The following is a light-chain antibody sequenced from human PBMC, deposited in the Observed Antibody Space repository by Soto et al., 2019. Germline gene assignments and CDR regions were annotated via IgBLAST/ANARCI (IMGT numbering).Light chain of an antibody. V-gene: IGKV3-15*01. CDR1: QSVSSN. J-gene: IGKJ1*01. CDR3: QQYNNWPSWT. CDR2: GAS. Sequence: EIVMTQSPATLSVSPGERATLSCRASQSVSSNLAWYQQKPGQAPRRLIYGASTRATGIPARFSGSGSGTEFTLTISSLQSEDFAVYYCQQYNNWPSWTFGQGTKVKIK.